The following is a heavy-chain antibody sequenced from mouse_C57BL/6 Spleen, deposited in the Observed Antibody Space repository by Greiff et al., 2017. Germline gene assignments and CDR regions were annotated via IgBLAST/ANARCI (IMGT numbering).Heavy chain of an antibody. CDR1: GYTFTDYY. V-gene: IGHV1-26*01. CDR3: ADYSSYYAMDY. J-gene: IGHJ4*01. CDR2: INPNNGGT. D-gene: IGHD2-5*01. Sequence: VQLKESGPELVKPGASVKISCKASGYTFTDYYMNWVKQSHGKSLEWIGDINPNNGGTSYNEKFKGKATLTVDKSSSNAYMELRSLTSEESSVYYCADYSSYYAMDYWGQGTSLTVSS.